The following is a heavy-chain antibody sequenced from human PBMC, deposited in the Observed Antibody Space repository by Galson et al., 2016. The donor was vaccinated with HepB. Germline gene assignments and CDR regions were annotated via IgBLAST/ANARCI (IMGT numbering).Heavy chain of an antibody. J-gene: IGHJ4*02. CDR2: INPTGSST. D-gene: IGHD6-19*01. V-gene: IGHV1-46*01. CDR1: GYTFTNYY. Sequence: SVKVSCKASGYTFTNYYMHWVRQAPRQGLQWMGIINPTGSSTSYAQKFQGRVTLTRDTSTSTVYMELSSLRSEDTAVYYCARSPQWLKHFDYWGQGTLVTVSS. CDR3: ARSPQWLKHFDY.